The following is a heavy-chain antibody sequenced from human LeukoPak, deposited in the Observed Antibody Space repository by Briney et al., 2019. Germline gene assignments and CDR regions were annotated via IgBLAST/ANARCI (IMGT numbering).Heavy chain of an antibody. D-gene: IGHD1-26*01. Sequence: MSSETLSLTCTVSGGSISSYYWSWIRQPPGKGLEWIGYIYYSGSTNYNPSLKSRVTISVDTSKNQFSLKLSSVTAADTAVYYCARHLGGATTQWGQGTLVTVSS. CDR3: ARHLGGATTQ. CDR1: GGSISSYY. J-gene: IGHJ4*02. CDR2: IYYSGST. V-gene: IGHV4-59*08.